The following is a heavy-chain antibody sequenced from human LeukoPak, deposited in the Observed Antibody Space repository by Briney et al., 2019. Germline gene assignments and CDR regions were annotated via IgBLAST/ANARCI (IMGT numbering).Heavy chain of an antibody. D-gene: IGHD2-2*01. V-gene: IGHV4-61*02. CDR3: AREGAYCSSTSCNWFDP. CDR2: IYTSGST. CDR1: GGSISSGSYY. J-gene: IGHJ5*02. Sequence: PSETLSLTCTVSGGSISSGSYYWSWIRQPAGKGLEWIGRIYTSGSTNYNPSLKSRATISVDTSKNQFSLKLSSVTAADTAVYYCAREGAYCSSTSCNWFDPWGQGTLVTVSS.